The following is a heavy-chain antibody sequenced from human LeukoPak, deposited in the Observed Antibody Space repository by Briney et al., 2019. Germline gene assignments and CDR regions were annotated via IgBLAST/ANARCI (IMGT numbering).Heavy chain of an antibody. Sequence: GGSLRLSCAASGFTFSSYGMHWVRQAPGKGLEWAAFIRYDGSNKYYADSVKGRFTISRDNSKNTLYLQMNSLRAEDTAVYYCARAHCSSTSCYISYFDYWGQGTLVTVSS. CDR1: GFTFSSYG. J-gene: IGHJ4*02. CDR3: ARAHCSSTSCYISYFDY. V-gene: IGHV3-30*02. CDR2: IRYDGSNK. D-gene: IGHD2-2*01.